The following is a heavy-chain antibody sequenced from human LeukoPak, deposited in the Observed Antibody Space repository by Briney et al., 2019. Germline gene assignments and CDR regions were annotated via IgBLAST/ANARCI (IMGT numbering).Heavy chain of an antibody. CDR2: ISDSGGST. V-gene: IGHV3-23*01. CDR1: GFTFTSYA. CDR3: AKAGEAYGDFFYFDY. J-gene: IGHJ4*02. D-gene: IGHD4-17*01. Sequence: GGSLRLSCAASGFTFTSYAMIWVRQAPGKGLEWFSAISDSGGSTYYADSVKGRFTISRDNSKNTLYLHMNSLRAEDTAVYYCAKAGEAYGDFFYFDYWGQGTLVTVSS.